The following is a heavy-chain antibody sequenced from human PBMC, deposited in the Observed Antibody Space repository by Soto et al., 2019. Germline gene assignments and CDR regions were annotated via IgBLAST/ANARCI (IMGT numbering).Heavy chain of an antibody. V-gene: IGHV3-33*01. CDR2: IWYDGSNK. D-gene: IGHD6-13*01. CDR3: ARESAAGDYFDY. CDR1: GFTFSSYG. Sequence: PGGSLRLSCAASGFTFSSYGMHCFRQSPGKGLEWVAVIWYDGSNKYYADSVKGRFTISRDNSKNTLYLQMNSLRAEDTAVYYCARESAAGDYFDYWGQGTLVTVSS. J-gene: IGHJ4*02.